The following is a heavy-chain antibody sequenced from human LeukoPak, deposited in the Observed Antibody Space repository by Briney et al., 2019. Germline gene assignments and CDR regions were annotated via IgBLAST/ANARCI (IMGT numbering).Heavy chain of an antibody. V-gene: IGHV3-30*03. CDR3: ARSRPVVTAILGY. D-gene: IGHD2-21*02. Sequence: GGSLRLSCAASGFTFSSYGMHWVRQAPGKGLEWVAVISYDGSNKYYADSVKGRFTISRDNSKNTLYLQMNSLRAEDTAVYYCARSRPVVTAILGYWGQGTLVTVSS. J-gene: IGHJ4*02. CDR2: ISYDGSNK. CDR1: GFTFSSYG.